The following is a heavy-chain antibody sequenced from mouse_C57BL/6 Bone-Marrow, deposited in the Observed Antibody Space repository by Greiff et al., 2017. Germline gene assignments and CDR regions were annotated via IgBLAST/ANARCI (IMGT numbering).Heavy chain of an antibody. J-gene: IGHJ3*01. CDR2: IDPSDSYT. D-gene: IGHD4-1*01. Sequence: QVQLQQSGAELVKPGASVKLSCKASGYTFTSYWMQWVKQRPGQGLEWIGEIDPSDSYTNYNQKFKGKATLTVDTSSSTAYMQLSSLTSEDSAVYYCARTGTLFAYWDQGTLVTVSA. CDR1: GYTFTSYW. V-gene: IGHV1-50*01. CDR3: ARTGTLFAY.